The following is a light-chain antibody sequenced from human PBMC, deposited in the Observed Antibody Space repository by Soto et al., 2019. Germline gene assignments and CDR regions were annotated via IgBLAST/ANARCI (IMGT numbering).Light chain of an antibody. CDR1: SSDIGGYNY. Sequence: QSALTQPASVSGSPGQSITISCTGTSSDIGGYNYVSWYQQHPGKVPKLMIFEVSNRPSGVSYRFSGSKSGNTASLTISGLQAEDEADHYCSSYTGSSTRYVFGTGTKVTVL. V-gene: IGLV2-14*01. CDR2: EVS. CDR3: SSYTGSSTRYV. J-gene: IGLJ1*01.